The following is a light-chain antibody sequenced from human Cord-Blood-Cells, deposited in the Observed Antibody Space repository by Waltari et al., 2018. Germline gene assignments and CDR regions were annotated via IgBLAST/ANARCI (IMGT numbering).Light chain of an antibody. J-gene: IGLJ3*02. Sequence: QSALTQPASVSGSPGQSITISCTGTRSDVGGYNYVPWYQQHPGKAPKLMIYDVSNRPSGVSNRFSGSKSGNTASLTISGLQAEDEADYYCSSYTSSSWVFGGGTKLTVL. CDR1: RSDVGGYNY. CDR3: SSYTSSSWV. V-gene: IGLV2-14*03. CDR2: DVS.